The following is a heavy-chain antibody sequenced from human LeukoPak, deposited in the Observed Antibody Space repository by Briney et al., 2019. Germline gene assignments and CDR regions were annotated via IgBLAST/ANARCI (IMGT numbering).Heavy chain of an antibody. J-gene: IGHJ5*02. D-gene: IGHD4-11*01. CDR3: ARRDYFDP. CDR2: INSDGSTT. V-gene: IGHV3-74*01. CDR1: GFTFSSYW. Sequence: PGGSLRLSCAASGFTFSSYWMHWVRQAPGKGLVWASRINSDGSTTSYADSVKGRFTISRDNAKNTVYLQMNSLRAEDTAVYYCARRDYFDPWGQGTLVTVSS.